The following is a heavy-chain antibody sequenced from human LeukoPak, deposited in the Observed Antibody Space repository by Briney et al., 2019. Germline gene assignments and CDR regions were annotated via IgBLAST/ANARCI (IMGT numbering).Heavy chain of an antibody. CDR1: GFTFSLYS. Sequence: GGSLRLSCAASGFTFSLYSMNWVRQAPGKGLEWISSISSSSRSMYYTDSVKGRFTISRDNAQNSLYLQMSSLRAEDTAVYYCARDSTNMDVWGKRTTVTVSS. D-gene: IGHD2-2*01. CDR3: ARDSTNMDV. CDR2: ISSSSRSM. J-gene: IGHJ6*03. V-gene: IGHV3-21*01.